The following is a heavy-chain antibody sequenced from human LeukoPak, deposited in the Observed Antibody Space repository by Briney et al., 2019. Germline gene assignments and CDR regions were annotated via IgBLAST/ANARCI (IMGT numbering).Heavy chain of an antibody. J-gene: IGHJ4*02. CDR2: ISSSSSYI. V-gene: IGHV3-21*01. D-gene: IGHD4-23*01. Sequence: GGSLRLSCAASGFTFSNYNMHWVRQAPGKGLEWVSSISSSSSYIYYADSVKGRFTISRDNAKNSLYLQMTSLRAEDTAVYYCARTGITVAPPFDYWGQGTLVTVSS. CDR3: ARTGITVAPPFDY. CDR1: GFTFSNYN.